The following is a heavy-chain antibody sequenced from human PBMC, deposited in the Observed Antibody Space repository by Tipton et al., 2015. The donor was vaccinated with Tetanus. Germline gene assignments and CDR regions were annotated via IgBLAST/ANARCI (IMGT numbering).Heavy chain of an antibody. J-gene: IGHJ2*01. CDR2: IDPRDSAA. CDR1: GYNFSHYS. Sequence: QSGAEVKKPGESLKISCQISGYNFSHYSIGWVRQMPGKGLEWVGIIDPRDSAARFGPSFQGQVLISADKSISTTFLQWGSLTASDTAVYYCARRRSAVLSGGYHWYFDLWGRGPMVTVSS. CDR3: ARRRSAVLSGGYHWYFDL. D-gene: IGHD3-3*01. V-gene: IGHV5-51*01.